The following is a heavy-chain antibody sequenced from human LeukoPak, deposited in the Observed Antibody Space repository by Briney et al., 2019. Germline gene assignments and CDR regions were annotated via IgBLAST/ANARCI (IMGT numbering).Heavy chain of an antibody. V-gene: IGHV4-59*01. CDR3: ARGGSSSSWPFYY. CDR1: GGSISGYY. D-gene: IGHD6-13*01. Sequence: SETLSLTCTVSGGSISGYYWSWIRQPPGKELEWIGYIHYSGSTNYNPSLKGRVTMSVDTSKNQFSLKLTSVTAADTAVYYCARGGSSSSWPFYYWGQGTLVTVSS. J-gene: IGHJ4*02. CDR2: IHYSGST.